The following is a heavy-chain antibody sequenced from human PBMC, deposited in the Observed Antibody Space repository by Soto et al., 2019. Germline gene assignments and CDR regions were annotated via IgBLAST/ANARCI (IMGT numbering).Heavy chain of an antibody. Sequence: PXAILSLTCSVSGDSISNSCNYGGWIRRPPGKGLEWIGTMDYSGDTSYNPSLRSRVTISADTSKNQFSLRLSSVSVADTAVYYRARRHTLSASESSRFDIWGQRALVTVSS. D-gene: IGHD3-10*01. CDR3: ARRHTLSASESSRFDI. CDR2: MDYSGDT. V-gene: IGHV4-39*01. CDR1: GDSISNSCNY. J-gene: IGHJ4*02.